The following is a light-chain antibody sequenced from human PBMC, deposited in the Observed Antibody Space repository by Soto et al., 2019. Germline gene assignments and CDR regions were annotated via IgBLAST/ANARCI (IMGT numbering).Light chain of an antibody. CDR1: SSDVGGYNY. CDR3: CSYAGSYTVV. J-gene: IGLJ2*01. V-gene: IGLV2-11*01. CDR2: DVN. Sequence: QSVLTQPRSVSGSPGQSVTISCTGTSSDVGGYNYVSWYQHHPGKAPTLILFDVNQRPSGVPHRFSGSKSGNTASLTISGLQAEDEATYYCCSYAGSYTVVFGGGTKVTVL.